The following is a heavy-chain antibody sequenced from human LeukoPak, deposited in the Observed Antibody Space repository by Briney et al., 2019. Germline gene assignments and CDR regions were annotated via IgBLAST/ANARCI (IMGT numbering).Heavy chain of an antibody. CDR1: GFTFSTYS. Sequence: GGSLRLSCAASGFTFSTYSMNWVRQAPGKGLEWVSYISSRSGGIYYADSVKGRFTISRDNAKNSLYLQMNSLRDEDTAVYYCARGFCDYHVGFDYWGQGTLVTVSS. CDR2: ISSRSGGI. D-gene: IGHD4-17*01. J-gene: IGHJ4*02. CDR3: ARGFCDYHVGFDY. V-gene: IGHV3-48*02.